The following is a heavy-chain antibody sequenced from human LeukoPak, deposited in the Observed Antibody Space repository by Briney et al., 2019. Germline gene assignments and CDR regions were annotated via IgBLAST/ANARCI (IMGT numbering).Heavy chain of an antibody. CDR1: GFIFDDYA. V-gene: IGHV3-43*02. CDR2: ISGNDGGGT. Sequence: PGGSLRLSCAASGFIFDDYAMHWVRQAPGKGLEWVSLISGNDGGGTYYADSVKGRFTISRDNGKNSLYLQMNSLRTEDTALYYCAKDMMSSGWYWGSDYWGQGTLVTVSS. J-gene: IGHJ4*02. CDR3: AKDMMSSGWYWGSDY. D-gene: IGHD6-19*01.